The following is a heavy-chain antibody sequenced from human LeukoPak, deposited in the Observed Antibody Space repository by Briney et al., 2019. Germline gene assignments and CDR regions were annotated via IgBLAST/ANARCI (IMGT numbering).Heavy chain of an antibody. CDR1: GFTFSSYA. D-gene: IGHD1-26*01. J-gene: IGHJ2*01. CDR3: ARENIVGATSWYFDL. CDR2: ISGSGGST. V-gene: IGHV3-23*01. Sequence: GGSLRLSCAASGFTFSSYAMSWVRQAPGKGLEWVSAISGSGGSTYYADSVKGRFTISRDNAKNTLYLQMNSLRAEDTAVYYCARENIVGATSWYFDLWGRGTLVTVSS.